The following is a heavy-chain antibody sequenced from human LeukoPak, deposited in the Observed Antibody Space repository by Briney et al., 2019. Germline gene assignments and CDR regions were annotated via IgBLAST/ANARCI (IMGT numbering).Heavy chain of an antibody. CDR1: GFSFSSYG. Sequence: PGGSLRLSCAASGFSFSSYGMNWVRQAPGKGLEWVSSISSSSSYIYYADSVRGRFTISRDDAENSLYLQMNSLRAEDTAVYYCARERGTIQLWYYFDFWGQGTTVTVSS. CDR3: ARERGTIQLWYYFDF. CDR2: ISSSSSYI. J-gene: IGHJ4*03. V-gene: IGHV3-21*04. D-gene: IGHD5-18*01.